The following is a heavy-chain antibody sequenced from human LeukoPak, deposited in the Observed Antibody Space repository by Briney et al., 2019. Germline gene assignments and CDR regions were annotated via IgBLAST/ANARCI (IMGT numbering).Heavy chain of an antibody. D-gene: IGHD2-15*01. CDR1: GFTFSSHW. Sequence: GGSLRLSCAASGFTFSSHWMHWVRQAPGKGLEWVSSISSSSSYIYYADSVKGRFTISRDNAKNSLYLQMNSLRAEDTAVYYCARTDSHDAFDIWGQGTMVTVSS. CDR3: ARTDSHDAFDI. J-gene: IGHJ3*02. V-gene: IGHV3-21*01. CDR2: ISSSSSYI.